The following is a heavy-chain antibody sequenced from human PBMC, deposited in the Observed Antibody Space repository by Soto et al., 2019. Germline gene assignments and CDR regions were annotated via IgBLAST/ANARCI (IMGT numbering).Heavy chain of an antibody. CDR2: ISANDGGP. J-gene: IGHJ4*01. CDR3: ARGGGRHLRPLET. D-gene: IGHD3-16*01. CDR1: DSVFVTSV. V-gene: IGHV1-18*01. Sequence: QALLEQSGPEVKKPGDSVRISCWLYDSVFVTSVITWLRQAPGQGLEWMGWISANDGGPWSAMEFTDRLVMSTDPMRNIAYLQLWDVTSDASAVFFCARGGGRHLRPLETWGHGTPVTVSS.